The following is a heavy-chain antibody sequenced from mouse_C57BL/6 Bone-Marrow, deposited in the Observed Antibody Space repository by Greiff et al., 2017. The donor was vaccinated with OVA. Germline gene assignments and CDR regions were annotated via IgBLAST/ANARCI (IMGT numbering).Heavy chain of an antibody. Sequence: EVKLMESGGDLVKPGGSLKLSCAASGFTFSSYGMSWVRQTPDKRLGWVATISSGGSYTYYPDSVKGRFTISRDNAKNTLYLQMSSLKSEDTAMYYCARGSHWGQGTTLTVSS. V-gene: IGHV5-6*01. CDR2: ISSGGSYT. D-gene: IGHD1-1*01. CDR1: GFTFSSYG. J-gene: IGHJ2*01. CDR3: ARGSH.